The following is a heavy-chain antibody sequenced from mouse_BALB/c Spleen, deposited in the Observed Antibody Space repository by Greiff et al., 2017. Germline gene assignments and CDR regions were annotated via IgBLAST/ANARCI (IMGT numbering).Heavy chain of an antibody. CDR1: GDSITSGY. D-gene: IGHD2-2*01. Sequence: EVKLVESGPSLVKPSQTLSLTCSVTGDSITSGYWNWIRKFPGNKLEYMGYISYSGSTYYNPSLKSRISITRDTSKNQYYLQLNSVTTEDTATYYFARKDYYGYDGPFAYWGQGTLVTVSA. V-gene: IGHV3-8*02. CDR3: ARKDYYGYDGPFAY. J-gene: IGHJ3*01. CDR2: ISYSGST.